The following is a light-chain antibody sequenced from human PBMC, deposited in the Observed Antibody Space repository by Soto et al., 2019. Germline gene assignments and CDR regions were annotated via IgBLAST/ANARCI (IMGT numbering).Light chain of an antibody. J-gene: IGKJ4*01. Sequence: EIVLTQYPGTLSLSPGERATLSCRASQSVSSNYFAWYQQRPGQAPRLLIYGASARATGIPARFSGSGSGTDFTLTISSLQPEDFAVYYCQQDYNLPPTFGGGTMV. CDR1: QSVSSNY. V-gene: IGKV3D-7*01. CDR3: QQDYNLPPT. CDR2: GAS.